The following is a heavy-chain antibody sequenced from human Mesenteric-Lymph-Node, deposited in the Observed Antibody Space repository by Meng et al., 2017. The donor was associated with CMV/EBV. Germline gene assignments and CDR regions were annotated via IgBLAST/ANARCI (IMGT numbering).Heavy chain of an antibody. CDR3: APGGGSGSCNWFDY. V-gene: IGHV4-34*01. CDR1: GGCFSGYY. J-gene: IGHJ5*01. CDR2: IHHSGST. Sequence: QVQLQQVGPGLLKTSETLSLTCAVYGGCFSGYYWNWIRQPPGKGLEWIGEIHHSGSTNYNPSLKSRGTISVDTAKNQFSLMVTPVTAADTAVYYCAPGGGSGSCNWFDYWGQGTLVTVSS. D-gene: IGHD3-10*01.